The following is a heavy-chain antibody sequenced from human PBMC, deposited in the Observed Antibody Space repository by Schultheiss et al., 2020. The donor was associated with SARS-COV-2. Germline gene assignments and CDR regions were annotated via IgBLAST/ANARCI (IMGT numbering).Heavy chain of an antibody. CDR3: ARAIHYDFWSGYLYFDL. D-gene: IGHD3-3*01. CDR2: INHSGST. J-gene: IGHJ2*01. V-gene: IGHV4-34*01. Sequence: SETLSLTCTVSGGSISSYYWSWIRQPPGKGLEWIGEINHSGSTNYNPSLKSRVTISVDTSKNQFSLKLSSVTAADTAVYYCARAIHYDFWSGYLYFDLWGRGTLVTVSS. CDR1: GGSISSYY.